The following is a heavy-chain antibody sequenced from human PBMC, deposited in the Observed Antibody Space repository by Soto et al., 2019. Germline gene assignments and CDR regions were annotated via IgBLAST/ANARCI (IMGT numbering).Heavy chain of an antibody. CDR3: ASLGCSSAAGTGRNYYYGMDV. CDR2: VYPGDSDT. J-gene: IGHJ6*02. CDR1: GYSFAGYW. V-gene: IGHV5-51*01. D-gene: IGHD6-13*01. Sequence: PGESLKISCKGSGYSFAGYWIGWVRQMPGKGLEWMGIVYPGDSDTRYSPSFQGQVTISAEQSISTAYLQWSSLKASDTAMYYCASLGCSSAAGTGRNYYYGMDVWGQGTTVTVSS.